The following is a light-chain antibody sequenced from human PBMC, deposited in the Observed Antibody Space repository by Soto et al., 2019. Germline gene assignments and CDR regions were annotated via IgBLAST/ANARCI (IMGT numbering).Light chain of an antibody. Sequence: QSARTQPPSASGSPGQSVTISCTGINSYVGVYNSVSWYQQEPGKAPKLIIYQVTERPSGVPDRFSGSKSGNTASLTVSGLQTEDEADYYCSSYAGSSTVFGGGTKLTVL. J-gene: IGLJ2*01. V-gene: IGLV2-8*01. CDR1: NSYVGVYNS. CDR2: QVT. CDR3: SSYAGSSTV.